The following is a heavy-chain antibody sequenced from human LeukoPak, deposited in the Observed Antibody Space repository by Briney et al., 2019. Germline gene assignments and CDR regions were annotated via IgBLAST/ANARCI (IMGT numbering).Heavy chain of an antibody. J-gene: IGHJ4*02. D-gene: IGHD2-2*01. Sequence: GGSLRLSCAASGFTFNSYAMSWVRQAPEKGLEWVATISGSGGGTYYADSVKGRFTISRDDSKNTLYLQMNSLRAEDTAVYYCTREGRYCSSTSCYVCLDFWGQGTLVTVSS. CDR2: ISGSGGGT. V-gene: IGHV3-23*01. CDR3: TREGRYCSSTSCYVCLDF. CDR1: GFTFNSYA.